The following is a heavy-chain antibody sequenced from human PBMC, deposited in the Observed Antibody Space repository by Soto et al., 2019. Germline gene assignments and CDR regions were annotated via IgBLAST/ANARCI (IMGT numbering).Heavy chain of an antibody. Sequence: QVQLVQSGAEVKKPGTSVRVSCKASGDTFIGYSISWVRQAPGQGLEWMGWVIPTQRTTKYAQRFQGRVTMSVDQFASTTYMEVSSLRPEDTALYYCVIDRLIVAVSVGRMDVWGQGTTVTVSS. CDR2: VIPTQRTT. V-gene: IGHV1-69*01. D-gene: IGHD6-19*01. CDR3: VIDRLIVAVSVGRMDV. J-gene: IGHJ6*02. CDR1: GDTFIGYS.